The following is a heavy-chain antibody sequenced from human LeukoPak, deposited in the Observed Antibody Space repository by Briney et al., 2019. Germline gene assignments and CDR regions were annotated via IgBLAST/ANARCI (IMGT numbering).Heavy chain of an antibody. CDR1: GGSFSGYY. V-gene: IGHV4-34*01. Sequence: SETLSLTCAVYGGSFSGYYWSWIRQPPGKGLEWIGEINHSGSTNYNPSLKSRVTISVDTSKNQFSLKLSSVTAADTAVYYCARTFWSGYYTDRYYYYGMDVWGQGTTVTVSS. D-gene: IGHD3-3*01. CDR2: INHSGST. CDR3: ARTFWSGYYTDRYYYYGMDV. J-gene: IGHJ6*02.